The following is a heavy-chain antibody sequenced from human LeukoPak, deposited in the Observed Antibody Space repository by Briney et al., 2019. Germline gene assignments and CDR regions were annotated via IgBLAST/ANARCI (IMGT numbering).Heavy chain of an antibody. CDR1: GGSISSTSYY. CDR3: ATRLRYCSGGSCYWIFDY. J-gene: IGHJ4*02. Sequence: PSETLSLTCIVSGGSISSTSYYWGWIRQSPGKGLEWIGYIYHSGSTYYNPSLKSRATISVDRSKNQFSLKLSSVTAADTAVYYCATRLRYCSGGSCYWIFDYWGQGTLVTVSS. V-gene: IGHV4-39*07. CDR2: IYHSGST. D-gene: IGHD2-15*01.